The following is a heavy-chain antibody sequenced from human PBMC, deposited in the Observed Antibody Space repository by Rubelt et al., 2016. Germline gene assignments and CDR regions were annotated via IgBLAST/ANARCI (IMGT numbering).Heavy chain of an antibody. D-gene: IGHD6-6*01. V-gene: IGHV3-66*01. CDR1: GFTFSDYY. J-gene: IGHJ4*02. CDR2: IYTGGDT. Sequence: VQLVESGGGLVKPGGSLRLSCAASGFTFSDYYMSWIRQAPGRGLEWVSLIYTGGDTYYPDSVKGRFTISRDNSKNTRYLQMNSLRAEDTAVYYCAKDMDSSYNYFDYWGQGTLVTVSS. CDR3: AKDMDSSYNYFDY.